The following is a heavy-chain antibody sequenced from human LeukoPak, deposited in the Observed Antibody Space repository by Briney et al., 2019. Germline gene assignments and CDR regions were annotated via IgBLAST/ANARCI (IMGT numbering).Heavy chain of an antibody. D-gene: IGHD4-23*01. J-gene: IGHJ5*02. CDR2: ISPNSGGT. V-gene: IGHV1-2*02. CDR3: AGGYGGNPTWFDP. Sequence: ASVKVSCKASGYIFTGYYIHWVRQAPGQGLQWMGWISPNSGGTAYAQKFQDRVTMTRDTSISTAYMELSRLTYDDTAVYYCAGGYGGNPTWFDPWGQGTLVTVSS. CDR1: GYIFTGYY.